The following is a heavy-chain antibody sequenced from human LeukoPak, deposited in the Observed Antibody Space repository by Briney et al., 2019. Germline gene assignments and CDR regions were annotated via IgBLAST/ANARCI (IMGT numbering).Heavy chain of an antibody. D-gene: IGHD1/OR15-1a*01. Sequence: GGSLRLSCAASGFSFRDYTMNWVRQAPGKGLEWVASISSSSSYIYFANSVRGRFTISRDNAKNSLYLQMNSLRAEDTAVYYCAKDSPSRTATTEVPVDYWGQRTLVTVSS. CDR1: GFSFRDYT. CDR2: ISSSSSYI. V-gene: IGHV3-21*01. CDR3: AKDSPSRTATTEVPVDY. J-gene: IGHJ4*02.